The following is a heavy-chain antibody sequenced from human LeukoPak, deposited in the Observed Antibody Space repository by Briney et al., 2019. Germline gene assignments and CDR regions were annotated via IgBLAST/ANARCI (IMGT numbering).Heavy chain of an antibody. J-gene: IGHJ4*02. D-gene: IGHD3-10*01. CDR2: INYRGST. CDR3: VRRGSGEPDY. Sequence: SETLSLTCAVYGGSFSGYYWSWIRQPPGKGLEWIGEINYRGSTKYNPSLKSRVTISVDTSKNQFSLKVSSVTAADTAVYYCVRRGSGEPDYWGQGTLVTVSS. CDR1: GGSFSGYY. V-gene: IGHV4-34*01.